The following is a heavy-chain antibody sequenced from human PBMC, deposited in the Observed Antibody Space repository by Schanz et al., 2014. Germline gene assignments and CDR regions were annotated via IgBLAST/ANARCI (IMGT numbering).Heavy chain of an antibody. CDR2: ISAYTNNT. CDR1: RYTFNTYG. D-gene: IGHD2-2*01. CDR3: ARDRRRYCSTASCLPDNWFDP. J-gene: IGHJ5*02. V-gene: IGHV1-18*01. Sequence: QGQLVQSGPEVKEPGASVKVSCEASRYTFNTYGLNWVRQAPGQGLEWMGWISAYTNNTNYAQKVQGRVTMTTDTSTGTAYMELRSLRSDDTAVYYCARDRRRYCSTASCLPDNWFDPWGQGTLVTVSS.